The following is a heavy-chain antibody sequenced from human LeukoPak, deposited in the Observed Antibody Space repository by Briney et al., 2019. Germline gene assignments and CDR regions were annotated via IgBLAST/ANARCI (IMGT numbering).Heavy chain of an antibody. CDR3: AKPPDCSGGSCYYYGTDV. CDR1: GFTFSNYG. CDR2: ISATGGST. V-gene: IGHV3-23*01. Sequence: GGSLRLSCAASGFTFSNYGMSWVRQAPGKGLEWVSAISATGGSTYYADSVKGRFIISRDNSKNTLYLQMNSLRAEDTAVYYCAKPPDCSGGSCYYYGTDVWGQGTTVTVSS. J-gene: IGHJ6*02. D-gene: IGHD2-15*01.